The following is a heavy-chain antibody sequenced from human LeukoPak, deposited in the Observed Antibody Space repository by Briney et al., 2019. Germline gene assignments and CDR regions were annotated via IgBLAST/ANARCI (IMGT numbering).Heavy chain of an antibody. CDR1: GFSFSNYA. V-gene: IGHV3-23*01. D-gene: IGHD2-15*01. Sequence: GGSLRLSCVSSGFSFSNYAMSWVRQAPGKGLEWVSSISGSGGSTHYADSVKGRFTISRDKTKNTLYLQMNSLNTEDTAMYYCTTRSPARYCSDGACYSSADYWGQGTLVTVSS. CDR2: ISGSGGST. J-gene: IGHJ4*02. CDR3: TTRSPARYCSDGACYSSADY.